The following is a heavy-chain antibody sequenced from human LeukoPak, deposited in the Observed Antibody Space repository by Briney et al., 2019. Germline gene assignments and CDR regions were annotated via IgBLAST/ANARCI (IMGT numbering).Heavy chain of an antibody. Sequence: GGSLRLSCAASGFTFSNYDMHWVRQTTGKGLERVSTIDTAGDTYYPASVKGRFTISREDAKNSLYLQMSSLRAGDTAVYYCARDYSSGWPGYWGQGTLVTVSS. D-gene: IGHD6-19*01. J-gene: IGHJ4*02. CDR1: GFTFSNYD. V-gene: IGHV3-13*04. CDR3: ARDYSSGWPGY. CDR2: IDTAGDT.